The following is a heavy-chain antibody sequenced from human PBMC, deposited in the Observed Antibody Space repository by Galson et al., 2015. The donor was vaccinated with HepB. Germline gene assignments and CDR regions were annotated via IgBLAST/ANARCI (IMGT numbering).Heavy chain of an antibody. CDR1: GFTFSSYW. J-gene: IGHJ4*02. CDR3: ARTELLYYFDY. D-gene: IGHD1-26*01. CDR2: INSDGSST. Sequence: SLRLSCAASGFTFSSYWMHWVRQAPGKGLVWVSRINSDGSSTSYADSVKGRFTISRDNAKNTLYLQMNSLRAEDTAVYYCARTELLYYFDYWGQGTLVTVSS. V-gene: IGHV3-74*01.